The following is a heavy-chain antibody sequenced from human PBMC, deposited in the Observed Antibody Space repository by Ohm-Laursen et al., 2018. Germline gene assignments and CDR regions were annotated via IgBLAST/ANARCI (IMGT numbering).Heavy chain of an antibody. V-gene: IGHV3-11*01. CDR2: ISGSGSTI. J-gene: IGHJ4*02. CDR1: GFSFSDYY. CDR3: AREGPGGGYNFDY. D-gene: IGHD5-12*01. Sequence: SLRLSCAASGFSFSDYYMSWIRQAPGKGLEWVSYISGSGSTIYYADSVKGRFTISRDNAKNSLYLQMNSLRAEDTAVYYCAREGPGGGYNFDYWGQGTLVTVSS.